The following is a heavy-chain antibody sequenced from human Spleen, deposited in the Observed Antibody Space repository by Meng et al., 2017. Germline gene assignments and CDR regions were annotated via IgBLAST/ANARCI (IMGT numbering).Heavy chain of an antibody. D-gene: IGHD6-13*01. V-gene: IGHV3-69-1*01. J-gene: IGHJ3*02. CDR1: GFTFSDYY. Sequence: GESLKISCAASGFTFSDYYMNWVRQAPGKGLEWVSSISSSSTIYYADSVKGRFTISRDNAKNSLYLQMNSLRAEDTAVYYCARDPAGYSSSWYPRYAFDIWGQGTMVTVSS. CDR2: ISSSSTI. CDR3: ARDPAGYSSSWYPRYAFDI.